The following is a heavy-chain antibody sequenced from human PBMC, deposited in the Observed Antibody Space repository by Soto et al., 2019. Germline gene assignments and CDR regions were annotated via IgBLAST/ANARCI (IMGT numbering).Heavy chain of an antibody. D-gene: IGHD4-17*01. V-gene: IGHV1-69*08. CDR2: IIPILGIA. CDR3: ARDPDYGDSSIYFDY. CDR1: GGTFSSYT. J-gene: IGHJ4*02. Sequence: QVQLVQSGAEVKKPGSSVKVSCKASGGTFSSYTISWVRQAPGQGLEWMGRIIPILGIANYAQKFQGRVTITADKSTSTAYMELISLRAEDTALYYCARDPDYGDSSIYFDYWGQGTLVTVSS.